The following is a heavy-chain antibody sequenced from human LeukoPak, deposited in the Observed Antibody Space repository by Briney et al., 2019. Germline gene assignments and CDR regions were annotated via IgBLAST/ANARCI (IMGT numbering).Heavy chain of an antibody. CDR3: AKDLPPQWELQTVGYFDY. D-gene: IGHD1-26*01. CDR2: ISGSGGST. J-gene: IGHJ4*02. V-gene: IGHV3-23*01. CDR1: GFTFSSYA. Sequence: GRSLRLSCAASGFTFSSYAMSCVRQAARKWLEWASAISGSGGSTYYADSVKGRFTISRDNSKHTLYLQMNSMRAEDTAVYYCAKDLPPQWELQTVGYFDYWGQGTLVTVSS.